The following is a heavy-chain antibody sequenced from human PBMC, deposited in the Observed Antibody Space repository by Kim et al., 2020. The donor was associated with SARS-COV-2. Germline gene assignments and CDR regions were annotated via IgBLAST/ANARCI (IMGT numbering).Heavy chain of an antibody. J-gene: IGHJ3*02. CDR3: ARVEGITSFGVVIIGAFDI. Sequence: SETLSLTCTVSGGSISSGGYYWSWIRQHPGMGLEWIGYIYYSGSTYYNPSLKSRVTISVDTSKNQFSLKLSSVTAADTAEYYCARVEGITSFGVVIIGAFDIWGQGTMVTVSS. V-gene: IGHV4-31*03. CDR2: IYYSGST. D-gene: IGHD3-3*01. CDR1: GGSISSGGYY.